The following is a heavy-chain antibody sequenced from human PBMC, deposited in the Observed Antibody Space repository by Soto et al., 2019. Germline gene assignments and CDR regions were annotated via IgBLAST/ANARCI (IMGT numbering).Heavy chain of an antibody. J-gene: IGHJ6*02. Sequence: QVQLVESGGGVVQPGRSLRLSCAASGFTFSSYAMHLVRQAPGKGLEWVAVISYDGSNKYYADSVKGRFTISRDNSKHTLYLQLNRRRADDTAVDYCARDAEIAGSSGGMDVWGQGTTVTVSS. V-gene: IGHV3-30-3*01. D-gene: IGHD6-13*01. CDR1: GFTFSSYA. CDR3: ARDAEIAGSSGGMDV. CDR2: ISYDGSNK.